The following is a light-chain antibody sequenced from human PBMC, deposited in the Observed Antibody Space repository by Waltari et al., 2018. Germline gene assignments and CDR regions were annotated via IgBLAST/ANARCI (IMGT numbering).Light chain of an antibody. CDR2: GAS. Sequence: EIVMTQSPATLSVSPGERATLSCRASQSVSSNLAWYQQKPGQAPRLLIYGASTRATGIPARFSGSGSGTEFTLTISSLQSEDFAFYHCQQYNNWPPLTFGGGTKVEIK. CDR3: QQYNNWPPLT. J-gene: IGKJ4*01. V-gene: IGKV3-15*01. CDR1: QSVSSN.